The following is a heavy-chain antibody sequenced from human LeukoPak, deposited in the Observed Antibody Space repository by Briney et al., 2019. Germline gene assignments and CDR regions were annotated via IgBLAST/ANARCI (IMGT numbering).Heavy chain of an antibody. D-gene: IGHD6-19*01. Sequence: GASVKVSGKASGYTFTSYGISWVRQAPGQGLEWMGWISAYNGNTNYAQKLQGRVTMTTDTSTSTAYMELRSLRSDDTAVYYCARGTVAVNYYYYGMDVWGQGTTVTVSS. V-gene: IGHV1-18*01. CDR1: GYTFTSYG. CDR2: ISAYNGNT. J-gene: IGHJ6*02. CDR3: ARGTVAVNYYYYGMDV.